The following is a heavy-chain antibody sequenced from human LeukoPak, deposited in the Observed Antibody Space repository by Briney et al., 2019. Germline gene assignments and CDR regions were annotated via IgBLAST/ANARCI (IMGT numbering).Heavy chain of an antibody. D-gene: IGHD3-9*01. J-gene: IGHJ3*02. Sequence: SETLSLTCTVSGGSISSYYWSWIRQPPGEGLEWIGYVYYSGNTNYSPSLKSRVTIFGDTSKNQFFLKLSSVTAADTAVYYCARARYVNSFYAFDIWGQGTLVTVSS. V-gene: IGHV4-59*01. CDR3: ARARYVNSFYAFDI. CDR2: VYYSGNT. CDR1: GGSISSYY.